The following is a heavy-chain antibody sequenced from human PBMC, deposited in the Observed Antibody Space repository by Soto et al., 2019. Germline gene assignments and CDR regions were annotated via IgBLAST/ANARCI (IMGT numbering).Heavy chain of an antibody. Sequence: GGSLRLSCAASGRPFSSFAMVWIRQTPAKRLEWVAIISADGSNTAYLDSVKGRFSISRDNSRNILFLQMNSLRVDDTATYYCGSASTPTEYWGQGTQVTVSS. D-gene: IGHD4-17*01. J-gene: IGHJ4*02. CDR2: ISADGSNT. V-gene: IGHV3-23*03. CDR3: GSASTPTEY. CDR1: GRPFSSFA.